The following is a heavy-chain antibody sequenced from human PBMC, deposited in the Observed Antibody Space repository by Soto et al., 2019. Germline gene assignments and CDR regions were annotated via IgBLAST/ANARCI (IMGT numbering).Heavy chain of an antibody. V-gene: IGHV4-39*01. CDR2: IYYSGST. CDR3: ARHYSSGSRNWFDP. D-gene: IGHD6-19*01. Sequence: SETLPPTCRFLWGPISISSYSGGWVRQPPGKGLEWIGSIYYSGSTYYNPSLRSRVTISVDTSKNQFSLKLSSVTAADTAVFYCARHYSSGSRNWFDPWGQGTLVTVS. CDR1: WGPISISSYS. J-gene: IGHJ5*02.